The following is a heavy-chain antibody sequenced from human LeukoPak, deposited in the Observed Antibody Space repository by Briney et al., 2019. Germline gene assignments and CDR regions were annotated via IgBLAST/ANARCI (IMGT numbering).Heavy chain of an antibody. Sequence: PGGSLRLSCAASGFTFSSYWIHWVRQAPGKGLVWVSRINSDGSSTSYADSVKGRFTISRDNAKNTLYLQMNSLRAEDTAVYYCARVGGDYDSSGYYYDWFDPWGQGTLVTVSS. CDR3: ARVGGDYDSSGYYYDWFDP. J-gene: IGHJ5*02. D-gene: IGHD3-22*01. CDR1: GFTFSSYW. CDR2: INSDGSST. V-gene: IGHV3-74*01.